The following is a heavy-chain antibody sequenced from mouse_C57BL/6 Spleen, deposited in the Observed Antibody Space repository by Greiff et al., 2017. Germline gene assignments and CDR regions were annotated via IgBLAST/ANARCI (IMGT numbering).Heavy chain of an antibody. CDR1: GFTFSSYT. V-gene: IGHV5-9*01. CDR2: ISGGGGNT. CDR3: ARHLSV. J-gene: IGHJ1*03. Sequence: EVQRVESGGGLVKPGGSLKLSCAASGFTFSSYTMSWVRQTPEKRLEWVATISGGGGNTYYPDSVKGRFTISRDNAKNTLYLQMSSLRSEDTALYYCARHLSVWGTGTTVTVSS.